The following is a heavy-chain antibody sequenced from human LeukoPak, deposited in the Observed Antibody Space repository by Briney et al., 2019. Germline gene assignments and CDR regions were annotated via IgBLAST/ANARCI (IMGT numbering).Heavy chain of an antibody. Sequence: ASETLSLTCTVSGGSISSYYWSWIRQPAGKGLEWIGRIYTSGSTNYNPSLKSRVTMSVDTSKNQFSLKLSSVTAADTAVYYCARGSFYYYDSSGYYYVDYGGQGTLVTVSS. CDR1: GGSISSYY. CDR3: ARGSFYYYDSSGYYYVDY. CDR2: IYTSGST. D-gene: IGHD3-22*01. J-gene: IGHJ4*02. V-gene: IGHV4-4*07.